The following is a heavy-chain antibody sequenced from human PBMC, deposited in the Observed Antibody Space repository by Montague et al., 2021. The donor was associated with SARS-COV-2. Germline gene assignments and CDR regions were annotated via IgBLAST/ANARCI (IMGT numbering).Heavy chain of an antibody. Sequence: SETPSLTCAVYGGSFSGYYWNWIRQPPGKGLEWIGEINHSGSTNYNPSLKSRVTIPVDTSKNQFSLKLSSVTAADTAVYYCVVVPLEPRGRGFDYWGQGTLVTVSS. V-gene: IGHV4-34*01. CDR2: INHSGST. CDR1: GGSFSGYY. D-gene: IGHD1-1*01. CDR3: VVVPLEPRGRGFDY. J-gene: IGHJ4*02.